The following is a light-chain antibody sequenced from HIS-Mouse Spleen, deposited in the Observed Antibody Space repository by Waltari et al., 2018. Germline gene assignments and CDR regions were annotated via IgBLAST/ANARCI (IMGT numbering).Light chain of an antibody. CDR2: DFR. CDR3: SSYTSSSFNVV. Sequence: QSALTQPASVSGSPGQSITISCTGTSIDVGGYNYVSWYQQHPGKAPKLRIYDFRNRPSGVSNRFSGSKSGNTASLTISGLQAEDEADYYCSSYTSSSFNVVFGGGTKLTVL. CDR1: SIDVGGYNY. J-gene: IGLJ2*01. V-gene: IGLV2-14*03.